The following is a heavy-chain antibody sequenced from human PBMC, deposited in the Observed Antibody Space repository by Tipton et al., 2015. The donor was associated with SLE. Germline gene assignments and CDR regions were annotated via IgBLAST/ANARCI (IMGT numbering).Heavy chain of an antibody. J-gene: IGHJ4*02. Sequence: QVQLVQSGAEVKKPGSSVKVSCKASGGTFSSYAIRWVRQAPGQGLEWMGGIIPIFGTANYAQKFQGRVTITADKSTSTAYMELSSLRSEDTAVYYCARLKQWLVRPYYFDYWGQGTLVTVSS. D-gene: IGHD6-19*01. V-gene: IGHV1-69*06. CDR1: GGTFSSYA. CDR3: ARLKQWLVRPYYFDY. CDR2: IIPIFGTA.